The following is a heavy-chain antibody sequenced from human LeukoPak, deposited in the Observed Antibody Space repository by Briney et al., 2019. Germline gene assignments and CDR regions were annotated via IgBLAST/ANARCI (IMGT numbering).Heavy chain of an antibody. CDR1: GFTLRHFA. J-gene: IGHJ4*02. V-gene: IGHV3-23*01. CDR3: ANEAHRHLDLHN. Sequence: GGSLRLSCAASGFTLRHFAMNWVRQAPGKGLEWVSSIASDGDTFYADAVKGRFTISRDISENTLHLQMNGLRADDTALYFCANEAHRHLDLHNWGQGTLVTVSA. CDR2: IASDGDT. D-gene: IGHD5-24*01.